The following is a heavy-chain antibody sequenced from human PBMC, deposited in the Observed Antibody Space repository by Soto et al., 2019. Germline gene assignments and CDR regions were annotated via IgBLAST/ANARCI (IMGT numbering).Heavy chain of an antibody. J-gene: IGHJ6*03. Sequence: GGSLRLSCAASGFTFSSYGMHWVRQAPGKGLEWVAVIWYDGSNKYYADSVKGRFTISRDNSKNTLYLQMNSLSAEDTAVYYCARSPTGYCSGGSCYQLGLYYYYYMDVWGKGTTVTVSS. V-gene: IGHV3-33*01. D-gene: IGHD2-15*01. CDR2: IWYDGSNK. CDR3: ARSPTGYCSGGSCYQLGLYYYYYMDV. CDR1: GFTFSSYG.